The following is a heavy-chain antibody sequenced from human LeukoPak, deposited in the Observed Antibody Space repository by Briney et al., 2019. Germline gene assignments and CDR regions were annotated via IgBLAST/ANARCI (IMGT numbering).Heavy chain of an antibody. V-gene: IGHV4-39*06. J-gene: IGHJ5*01. CDR2: FYYSGST. CDR3: ARVPGSWPRLAFDF. Sequence: PSETLSLTCTVSGDSISSGTYYWGWARQPPGKGLEWIGSFYYSGSTYYNPSLKSRVTISVDTSKNQLPLKLSSVTAADTAVYYCARVPGSWPRLAFDFWGQGALVTVSS. CDR1: GDSISSGTYY. D-gene: IGHD5-12*01.